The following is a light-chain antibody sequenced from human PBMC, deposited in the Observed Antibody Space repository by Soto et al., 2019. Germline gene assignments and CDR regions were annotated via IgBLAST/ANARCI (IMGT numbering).Light chain of an antibody. CDR3: QQYNDIWT. CDR2: RAS. Sequence: DTQMTQSPSTLSASVGDRVTITCRASQSISNWLAWYQQKPGKAPKLLIYRASTLESGVPSRFSGSGSGTEFSLTISGLQPDDFATYYCQQYNDIWTFGQGTKVEIK. CDR1: QSISNW. J-gene: IGKJ1*01. V-gene: IGKV1-5*03.